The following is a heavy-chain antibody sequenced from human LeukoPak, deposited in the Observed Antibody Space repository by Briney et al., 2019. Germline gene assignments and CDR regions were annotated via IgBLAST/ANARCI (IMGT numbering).Heavy chain of an antibody. CDR2: TYYRSKWYN. CDR3: ARAMRITAAGTFYLDY. J-gene: IGHJ4*02. V-gene: IGHV6-1*01. Sequence: SQTLSLTCAISGDSVSSNSAAWNWIRQSPSRGLEWLGRTYYRSKWYNDYAVSVKSRVTINPDASKNQFSLQLNSVTPEDTAVYYCARAMRITAAGTFYLDYWGQGTLVTVSS. CDR1: GDSVSSNSAA. D-gene: IGHD6-13*01.